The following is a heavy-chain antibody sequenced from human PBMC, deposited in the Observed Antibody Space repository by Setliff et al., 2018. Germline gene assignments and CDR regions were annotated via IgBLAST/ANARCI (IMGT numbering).Heavy chain of an antibody. V-gene: IGHV4-59*12. CDR2: IYYSGSA. J-gene: IGHJ6*03. Sequence: SETLSLTCTVSGGSISSYYWSWIRQPPGKGLEWIGYIYYSGSANYNPSLKSRVTMSIDTSKNQFSLKLNSVTAADMAVYYCAREQWLDPPGYYYMDVWAKGTTVTVSS. CDR1: GGSISSYY. CDR3: AREQWLDPPGYYYMDV. D-gene: IGHD6-19*01.